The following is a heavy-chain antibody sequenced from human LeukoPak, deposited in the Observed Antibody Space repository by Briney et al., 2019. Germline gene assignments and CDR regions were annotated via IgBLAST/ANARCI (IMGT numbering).Heavy chain of an antibody. CDR2: ISYDGSNK. V-gene: IGHV3-30*18. CDR3: AKDLRGGRPGDWFDP. J-gene: IGHJ5*02. D-gene: IGHD3-10*01. Sequence: GRSLRLSCAASGFTFSSYGMHWVRQAPGKGLEWVAVISYDGSNKYYADSVKGRFTISRDNSKNTLYLQMNSLRAEDTAVYYCAKDLRGGRPGDWFDPWGQGTLVTVSS. CDR1: GFTFSSYG.